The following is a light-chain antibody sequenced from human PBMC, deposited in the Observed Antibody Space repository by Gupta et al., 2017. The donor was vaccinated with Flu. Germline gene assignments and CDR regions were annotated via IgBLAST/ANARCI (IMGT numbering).Light chain of an antibody. J-gene: IGKJ1*01. CDR3: MHATQYPQTWT. Sequence: DIVMTQTPLSSPVTLGQSASISCKSSQSLVHDDGNTYLSWLQQRPGQPPRLLIYRVSNRFSGVPDRFSGSGAGTDFTLKINSVEAEDVGIYYCMHATQYPQTWTFGQETRVEIK. CDR2: RVS. CDR1: QSLVHDDGNTY. V-gene: IGKV2-24*01.